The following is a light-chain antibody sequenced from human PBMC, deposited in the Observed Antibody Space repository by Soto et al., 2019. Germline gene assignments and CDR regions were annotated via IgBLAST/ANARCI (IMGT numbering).Light chain of an antibody. Sequence: DIQMTQSPSSLSASVGDRVTITCRASQTISSHLNWYQQKPGKAPKVMIYGASTLQSGVPSRLSCSGSGTDFNLTISSLQPEDFATYYCQQSYSTPRTFGQGTKLEIK. CDR3: QQSYSTPRT. CDR1: QTISSH. CDR2: GAS. J-gene: IGKJ2*02. V-gene: IGKV1-39*01.